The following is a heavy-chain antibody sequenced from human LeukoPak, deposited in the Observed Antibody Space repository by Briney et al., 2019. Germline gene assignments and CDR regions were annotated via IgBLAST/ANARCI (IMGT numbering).Heavy chain of an antibody. CDR2: ISYDGSNK. CDR1: GFTFSSYA. Sequence: PGGSLRPSCAASGFTFSSYAMHWVRQAPGKGLEWVAVISYDGSNKYYADSVKGRFTISRDNSKNTLYLQMNSLRAEDTAVYYCARYSSSWGLFDYWGQGTLVTVSS. J-gene: IGHJ4*02. CDR3: ARYSSSWGLFDY. D-gene: IGHD6-13*01. V-gene: IGHV3-30*04.